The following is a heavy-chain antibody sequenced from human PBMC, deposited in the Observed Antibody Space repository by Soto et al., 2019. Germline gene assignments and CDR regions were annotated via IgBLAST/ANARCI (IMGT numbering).Heavy chain of an antibody. V-gene: IGHV4-30-2*01. J-gene: IGHJ4*02. Sequence: SETLSLTCAVSGGSISSGGYSWSWIRQPPGKGLEWIGYIYHSGSTYYNPSLKSRVTISVDRSKNQFSLKLSSVTAADAAVYYCTIGLVTPLRYWGQGTLVTVSS. CDR1: GGSISSGGYS. CDR2: IYHSGST. CDR3: TIGLVTPLRY. D-gene: IGHD2-21*02.